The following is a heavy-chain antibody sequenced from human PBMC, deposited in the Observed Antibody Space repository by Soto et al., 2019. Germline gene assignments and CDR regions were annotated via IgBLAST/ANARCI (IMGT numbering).Heavy chain of an antibody. V-gene: IGHV4-39*01. Sequence: TLSLTCSASGGSITSSSHFWGWVRQPPGKGLEWIGTIYFTGNTYYTPSLKSRLTMSIDTSKNEFSLRLNSVTAADTAVYYCAGQTFTIAAASYGRSNWFDPWGPGTLVTVPS. CDR3: AGQTFTIAAASYGRSNWFDP. CDR2: IYFTGNT. D-gene: IGHD6-25*01. CDR1: GGSITSSSHF. J-gene: IGHJ5*02.